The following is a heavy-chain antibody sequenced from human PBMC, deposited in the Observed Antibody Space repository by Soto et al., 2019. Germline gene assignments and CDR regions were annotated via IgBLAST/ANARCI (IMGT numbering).Heavy chain of an antibody. Sequence: QVQLVESGGGVVQPGRSLRLSCAASGFTFSSYGMHWVRQAPGKGLEWVAVISYDGSNKYYADSVKGRFTISRDNSKNTLYLQMNSLRAEDTAVYYCVKDRGYCSGGSCYSYFDYWGQGTLVTVSS. J-gene: IGHJ4*02. CDR1: GFTFSSYG. CDR2: ISYDGSNK. D-gene: IGHD2-15*01. CDR3: VKDRGYCSGGSCYSYFDY. V-gene: IGHV3-30*18.